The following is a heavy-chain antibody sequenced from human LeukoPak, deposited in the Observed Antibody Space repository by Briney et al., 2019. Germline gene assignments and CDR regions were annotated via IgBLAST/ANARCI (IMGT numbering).Heavy chain of an antibody. CDR1: GSSISSDGYY. J-gene: IGHJ4*02. Sequence: SQTLSLTCTVSGSSISSDGYYWSWIRQRPGEGLEWIGCIYYNGSTYYNPSLKSRITISVDTSKNQFSLKLSSVTAADTAVFYCARDRPTMVRGVIIAGYFDSWGQGTLVTVSS. CDR3: ARDRPTMVRGVIIAGYFDS. V-gene: IGHV4-31*03. CDR2: IYYNGST. D-gene: IGHD3-10*01.